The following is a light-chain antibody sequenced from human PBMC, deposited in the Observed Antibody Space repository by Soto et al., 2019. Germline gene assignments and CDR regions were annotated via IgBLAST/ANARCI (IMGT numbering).Light chain of an antibody. CDR2: DVS. CDR3: TSYTSSSTVV. Sequence: QSVLTQPASVSGSPGQSITISCTGTSSDVGAYNSVSWYQQHAGKAPKLMIYDVSNRPSGVSNRFSGSKSVNTASLTISGLQAEDEADYYCTSYTSSSTVVFGGGTKL. J-gene: IGLJ2*01. V-gene: IGLV2-14*03. CDR1: SSDVGAYNS.